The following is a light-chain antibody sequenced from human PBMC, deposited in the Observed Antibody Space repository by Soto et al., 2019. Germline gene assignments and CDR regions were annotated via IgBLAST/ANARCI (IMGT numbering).Light chain of an antibody. J-gene: IGKJ1*01. V-gene: IGKV1-27*01. CDR2: AAS. CDR3: QKYDSAPQT. Sequence: GDRVTITCRASQDISNFLAWYQQKPEKVPKLLISAASTLQSGVPSRFSGSGSGTDFTLTISSLQPEDFATYYCQKYDSAPQTFGQGTKVEIK. CDR1: QDISNF.